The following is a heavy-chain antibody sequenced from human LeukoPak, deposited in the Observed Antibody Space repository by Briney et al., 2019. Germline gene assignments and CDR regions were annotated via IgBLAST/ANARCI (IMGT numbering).Heavy chain of an antibody. CDR2: IYYSGIT. J-gene: IGHJ5*02. CDR1: GGSISSSSYY. CDR3: ARAPYYDFWSGYYFDP. D-gene: IGHD3-3*01. Sequence: SETLSLTCTVSGGSISSSSYYWGWIRQPPGKGLEWIGSIYYSGITYYNPSLKSRVTISVDTSKNQFSLKLSSVTAADTAVYYCARAPYYDFWSGYYFDPWGQGTLVTVSS. V-gene: IGHV4-39*07.